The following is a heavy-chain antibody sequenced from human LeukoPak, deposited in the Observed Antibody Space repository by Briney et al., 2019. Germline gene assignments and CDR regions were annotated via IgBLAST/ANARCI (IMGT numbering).Heavy chain of an antibody. CDR3: ARVNYESSGYPFDY. CDR2: IYYSGSA. D-gene: IGHD3-22*01. CDR1: GVTISSGGYN. V-gene: IGHV4-31*01. Sequence: SETLSLTCTVSGVTISSGGYNWSWIRQRPGKSLERIGYIYYSGSAYYNPSLNSLVIISVDTSKIQFSLKLSSVTAADTAVYYSARVNYESSGYPFDYWGQGTLVTVSS. J-gene: IGHJ4*02.